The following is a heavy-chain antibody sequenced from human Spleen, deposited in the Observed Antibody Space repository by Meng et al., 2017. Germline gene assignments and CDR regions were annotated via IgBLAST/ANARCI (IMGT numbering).Heavy chain of an antibody. CDR1: GYSFSNYW. J-gene: IGHJ6*02. Sequence: GGSLRLSCKGSGYSFSNYWIGWVRQMPGKGLEWMGIIYPGDSDTRYSPSFQGQVTISADKSISTAYLQWSSLKASDTAMYYCARHLLAKYYYYYYGMDVWGQGTTVTVSS. CDR2: IYPGDSDT. D-gene: IGHD2-15*01. V-gene: IGHV5-51*01. CDR3: ARHLLAKYYYYYYGMDV.